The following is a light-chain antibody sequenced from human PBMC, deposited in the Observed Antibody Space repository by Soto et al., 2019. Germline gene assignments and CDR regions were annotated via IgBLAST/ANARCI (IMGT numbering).Light chain of an antibody. CDR3: QTWGTGIQV. Sequence: QPVLTQSPSASASLGASVTLTCTLSSGHSSYAIAWHQQQPEKGPRYLMKLNSDGSHSKGDGIPDRFSGSSSGAERYLTSSSLQSEDEADYYCQTWGTGIQVFGGGTKLTVL. J-gene: IGLJ3*02. V-gene: IGLV4-69*01. CDR1: SGHSSYA. CDR2: LNSDGSH.